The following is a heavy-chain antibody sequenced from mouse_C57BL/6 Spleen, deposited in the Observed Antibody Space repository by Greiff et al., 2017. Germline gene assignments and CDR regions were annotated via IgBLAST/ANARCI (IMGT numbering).Heavy chain of an antibody. D-gene: IGHD2-10*01. CDR2: IDPETGGT. CDR3: TRKGAYPLFDY. CDR1: GYTFTDYE. J-gene: IGHJ2*01. Sequence: LQESGAELVRPGASVTLSCKASGYTFTDYEMHWVKQTPVHGLEWIGAIDPETGGTAYNQKFKGKAILTADKSSSTAYMELRSLTSEDSAVYYCTRKGAYPLFDYWGQGTTLTVSS. V-gene: IGHV1-15*01.